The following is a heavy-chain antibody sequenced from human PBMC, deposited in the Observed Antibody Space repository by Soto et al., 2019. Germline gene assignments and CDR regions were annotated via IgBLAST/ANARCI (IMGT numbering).Heavy chain of an antibody. CDR2: IDGSGGDR. J-gene: IGHJ4*02. D-gene: IGHD3-22*01. CDR1: GFTFSSYA. CDR3: ANEIVAGAYVETSAFDF. Sequence: EVQLLESGGDLVQPGGSLRLSCAAAGFTFSSYAMGWVRKAPGTGLDWVSVIDGSGGDRSLADSVKGRFTISRDNSQNTRYLQMDRLRVEDTDRDFCANEIVAGAYVETSAFDFWGQGTLVTVSS. V-gene: IGHV3-23*01.